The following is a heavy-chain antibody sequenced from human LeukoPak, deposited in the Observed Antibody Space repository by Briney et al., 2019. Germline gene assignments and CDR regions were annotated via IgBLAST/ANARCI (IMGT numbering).Heavy chain of an antibody. J-gene: IGHJ4*02. D-gene: IGHD6-19*01. CDR2: INPNSGGT. V-gene: IGHV1-2*02. CDR3: ARDVFRQWPYGY. Sequence: ASVKVSCKASGYTFTSSYMHWVRQAPGQGLEWMGWINPNSGGTNYAQKFQGRVTMTRDTSISTAYMELSRLRSDDTAVYYCARDVFRQWPYGYWGQGTLVTVSS. CDR1: GYTFTSSY.